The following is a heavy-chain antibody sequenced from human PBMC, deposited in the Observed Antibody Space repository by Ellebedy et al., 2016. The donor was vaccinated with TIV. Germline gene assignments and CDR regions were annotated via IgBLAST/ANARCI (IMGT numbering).Heavy chain of an antibody. CDR2: MNAYSGNT. V-gene: IGHV1-8*02. CDR1: GYTFVNND. CDR3: ARGAGEMGADWFDP. D-gene: IGHD5-24*01. Sequence: AASVKVSCKASGYTFVNNDINWVRQAPGQGLEWMGWMNAYSGNTGYAQKFQGIVTMTRDTAISTAYMELSSLTSDDTAVYYCARGAGEMGADWFDPWGQGTLVTVSS. J-gene: IGHJ5*02.